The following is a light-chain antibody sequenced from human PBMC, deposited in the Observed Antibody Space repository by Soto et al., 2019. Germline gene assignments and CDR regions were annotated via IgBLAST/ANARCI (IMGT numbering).Light chain of an antibody. CDR2: WAS. CDR3: QQYFSTPPT. J-gene: IGKJ1*01. CDR1: QSVLYSSNNKNF. V-gene: IGKV4-1*01. Sequence: DIVMTQSPDSLAVSLGERATTNCKSSQSVLYSSNNKNFLTWFQQKPGQPPKLLIYWASTRESGVPDRFSGSGSGTDFTLTISSLQAEDVAVYYCQQYFSTPPTFGRGTRVEIK.